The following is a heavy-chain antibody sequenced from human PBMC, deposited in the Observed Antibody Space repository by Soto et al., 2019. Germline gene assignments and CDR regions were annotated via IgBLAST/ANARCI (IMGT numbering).Heavy chain of an antibody. D-gene: IGHD1-26*01. V-gene: IGHV4-34*01. Sequence: QVQLQQSGAGLLKPSETLSLTCDVYGGSFSGYIWTWIRQTPGKGLQWIGQINHSGSANYNPSLKSRVTISVHTSNSQCSLELSSVTAADTAVYYCARGLIPGSQYSRGWSSFDSWGQGTQVTVSS. CDR1: GGSFSGYI. CDR3: ARGLIPGSQYSRGWSSFDS. CDR2: INHSGSA. J-gene: IGHJ4*02.